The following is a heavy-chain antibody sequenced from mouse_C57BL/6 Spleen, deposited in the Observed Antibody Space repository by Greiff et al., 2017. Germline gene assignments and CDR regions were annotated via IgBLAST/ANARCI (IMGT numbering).Heavy chain of an antibody. CDR1: GYSFTDYN. J-gene: IGHJ3*01. CDR3: ERESPYGNYKAWFAY. V-gene: IGHV1-39*01. CDR2: INPNYGTT. Sequence: QLQESGPELVKPGASVKISCTASGYSFTDYNMNWVKQSNGKSLEWIGVINPNYGTTSYNQKFKGKATLTVDQSSSTAYMQLNSLKSEDSAGYYCERESPYGNYKAWFAYWGQGTLGTVSA. D-gene: IGHD2-1*01.